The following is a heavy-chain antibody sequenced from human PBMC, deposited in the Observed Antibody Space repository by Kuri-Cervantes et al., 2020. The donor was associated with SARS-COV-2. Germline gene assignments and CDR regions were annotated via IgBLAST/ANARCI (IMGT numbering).Heavy chain of an antibody. J-gene: IGHJ4*02. V-gene: IGHV4-39*01. CDR2: IYYSGST. Sequence: GSLRLSCTVSGASISSSTYYWGWIRQSPGKGLEWIGSIYYSGSTYYNPSLKSRVTISVDTSKNQFSLKLSSVTAADTAVYYCARHALGGRYNEGEYYFDYWGQGTLVTVSS. CDR3: ARHALGGRYNEGEYYFDY. D-gene: IGHD6-19*01. CDR1: GASISSSTYY.